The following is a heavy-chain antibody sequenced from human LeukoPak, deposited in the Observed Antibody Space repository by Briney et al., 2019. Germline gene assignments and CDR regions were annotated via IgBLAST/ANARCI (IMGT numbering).Heavy chain of an antibody. D-gene: IGHD2-2*01. CDR3: ARRNVVVPATMARAFDI. Sequence: SETLSLTCTVSGGSISSSSYYWGWIRQPPGKGLEWIAHIHYSGSTYYNPSLKSRVTISVDTSKNQFSLNLSSVTAADTAVYYCARRNVVVPATMARAFDIWGQGTINTVSS. J-gene: IGHJ3*02. CDR1: GGSISSSSYY. V-gene: IGHV4-39*01. CDR2: IHYSGST.